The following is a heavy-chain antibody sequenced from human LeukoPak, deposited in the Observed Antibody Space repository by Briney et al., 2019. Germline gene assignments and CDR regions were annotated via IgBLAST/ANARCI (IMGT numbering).Heavy chain of an antibody. J-gene: IGHJ4*02. D-gene: IGHD3-22*01. CDR3: ARDLNYDSAY. CDR1: GFTVSSNY. Sequence: GGSLRLSCAASGFTVSSNYMSWARQAPGKGLEWVSVIYSGGSTYYADSVKGRFTISRDNSKNTVYLQMNSLRAEDTAVYYCARDLNYDSAYWGQGTLVTVSS. CDR2: IYSGGST. V-gene: IGHV3-53*01.